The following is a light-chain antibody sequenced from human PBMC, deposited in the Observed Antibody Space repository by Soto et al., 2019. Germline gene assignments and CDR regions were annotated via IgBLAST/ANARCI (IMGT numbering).Light chain of an antibody. V-gene: IGKV3-20*01. J-gene: IGKJ1*01. CDR1: QSLSSNY. Sequence: ESVLTQSPGTLSLCKGERATLSCRASQSLSSNYLAWYQQKPGQAPRLLIYGASSRATGIPDRFSGSGSGTDFTLTSSRFGHEDLAVFYFPQCHSTPWPLAQGTKVDIK. CDR2: GAS. CDR3: PQCHSTPWP.